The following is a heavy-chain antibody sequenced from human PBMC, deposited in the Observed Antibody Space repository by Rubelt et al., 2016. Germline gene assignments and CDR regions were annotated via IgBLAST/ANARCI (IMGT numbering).Heavy chain of an antibody. CDR2: INYSGGT. CDR3: ASGGELPADY. Sequence: HVRLQQWGARLLKPSETLSLTCAVYGGSFSGYHWAWIRQTPEKGLEWIGEINYSGGTNNSPSFKSRVTILVDTSKNQVSLKLSCVTAADTAVYYCASGGELPADYWGQGTLVTVSS. D-gene: IGHD1-26*01. CDR1: GGSFSGYH. V-gene: IGHV4-34*01. J-gene: IGHJ4*02.